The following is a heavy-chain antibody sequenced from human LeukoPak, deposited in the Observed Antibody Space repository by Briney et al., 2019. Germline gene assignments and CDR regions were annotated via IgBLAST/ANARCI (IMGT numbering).Heavy chain of an antibody. CDR2: IYYSGST. CDR3: ARTGVVATSYFFDY. D-gene: IGHD5-12*01. V-gene: IGHV4-59*01. J-gene: IGHJ4*01. Sequence: SETLSLTCTVSGGSINTYYWSWIRQPPGKGLEWIGYIYYSGSTNYNPSLRSRVTISVDTSKNQFSLKLTSVTAADTAVYYCARTGVVATSYFFDYWGHGTLVTVSS. CDR1: GGSINTYY.